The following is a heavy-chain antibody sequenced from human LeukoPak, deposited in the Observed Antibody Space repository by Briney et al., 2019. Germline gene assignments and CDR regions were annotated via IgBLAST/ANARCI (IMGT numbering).Heavy chain of an antibody. CDR3: ARDRYRSITKCYNWFDP. V-gene: IGHV1-18*01. CDR1: GYTFTSYG. Sequence: ASVKVSCKASGYTFTSYGISWVRQAPGQGLEWMGWISAYNGNTNYAQKLQGRVTMTTHTSTSTAYMELRSLRSDDTAVYYCARDRYRSITKCYNWFDPWGQGTLVTVSS. J-gene: IGHJ5*02. CDR2: ISAYNGNT. D-gene: IGHD2-2*01.